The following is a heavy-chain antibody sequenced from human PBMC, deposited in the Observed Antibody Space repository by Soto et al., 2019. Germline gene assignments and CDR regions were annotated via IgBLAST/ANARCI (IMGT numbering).Heavy chain of an antibody. CDR2: IKQDGSER. D-gene: IGHD2-2*01. Sequence: EVQLVESGGGLVQPGGSLRLSCAASGFTFSSYWMSWVRQAPGKGLEWVANIKQDGSERYYVDSVKGRFTISRDNAKNPLYPQMNSLRAEDTAVYYCARGGSSTRFMDYWGQGTLVTVSS. J-gene: IGHJ4*02. CDR1: GFTFSSYW. CDR3: ARGGSSTRFMDY. V-gene: IGHV3-7*03.